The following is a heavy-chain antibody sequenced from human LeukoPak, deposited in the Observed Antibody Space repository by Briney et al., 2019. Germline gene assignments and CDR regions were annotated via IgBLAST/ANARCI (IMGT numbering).Heavy chain of an antibody. CDR3: ARYDFWSGFGWFDP. CDR1: GGTFSSYA. D-gene: IGHD3-3*01. J-gene: IGHJ5*02. Sequence: SVKVSCKASGGTFSSYAISWVRQAPGQGLEWMGGIIPIFGTANYTKKFQGRVTITADESTNTAYMELSSLRSEDTGVYYCARYDFWSGFGWFDPWGQGTLVSVSS. CDR2: IIPIFGTA. V-gene: IGHV1-69*01.